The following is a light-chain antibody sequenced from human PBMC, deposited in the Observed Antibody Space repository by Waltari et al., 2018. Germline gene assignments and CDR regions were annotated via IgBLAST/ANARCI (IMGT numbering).Light chain of an antibody. CDR1: RSNVGSTA. CDR2: SNY. V-gene: IGLV1-44*01. Sequence: QSVLTQPPSASGTPGQRGTISCSGGRSNVGSTAVHWYQQVPGTAPKLLIYSNYQRPPGVPERLSASKSGTSASLAISVLQSDDEADYYCAAWDDNLNGQVFGGGTKLTVL. CDR3: AAWDDNLNGQV. J-gene: IGLJ3*02.